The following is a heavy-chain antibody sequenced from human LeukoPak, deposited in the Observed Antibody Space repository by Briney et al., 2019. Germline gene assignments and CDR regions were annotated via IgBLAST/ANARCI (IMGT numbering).Heavy chain of an antibody. D-gene: IGHD3-10*01. CDR1: GGSISSGGYS. CDR2: IYHSGST. CDR3: ARDAQRVLLWFGEYDY. Sequence: PSQTLSLTCAVSGGSISSGGYSWSWIRQPPGKGLEWIGYIYHSGSTYYNPSLKSRVTISVDRSKNQFSLKLSSVTAADTAVYYCARDAQRVLLWFGEYDYWGQGTLVTVSS. J-gene: IGHJ4*02. V-gene: IGHV4-30-2*01.